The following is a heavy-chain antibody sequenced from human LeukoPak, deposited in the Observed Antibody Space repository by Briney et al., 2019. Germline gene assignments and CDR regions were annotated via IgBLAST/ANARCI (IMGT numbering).Heavy chain of an antibody. D-gene: IGHD1-1*01. J-gene: IGHJ4*02. CDR2: INPNSGGT. CDR1: GYTFTGYY. CDR3: ARDWGRPLYNWNRLDY. V-gene: IGHV1-2*02. Sequence: GASVKVSCKASGYTFTGYYMHWVRQAPGQGLEWMGWINPNSGGTNYAQKFQGRVTMTRDTSISTAYMELSRLRSDDTAVYYCARDWGRPLYNWNRLDYWGQGTLVTVSS.